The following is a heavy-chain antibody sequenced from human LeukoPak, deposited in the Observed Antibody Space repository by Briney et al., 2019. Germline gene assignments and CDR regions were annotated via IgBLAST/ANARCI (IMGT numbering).Heavy chain of an antibody. CDR3: AVSYYYYDSSGYYPHGY. V-gene: IGHV1-46*01. D-gene: IGHD3-22*01. CDR2: INPSGGST. CDR1: GYTFTSYY. J-gene: IGHJ4*02. Sequence: ASVKVSCKASGYTFTSYYMHWVRQAPGQGLEWMGIINPSGGSTSYAQKFQGRVTITADKSTSTAYMELSSLRSEDTAVYYCAVSYYYYDSSGYYPHGYWGQGTLVTVSS.